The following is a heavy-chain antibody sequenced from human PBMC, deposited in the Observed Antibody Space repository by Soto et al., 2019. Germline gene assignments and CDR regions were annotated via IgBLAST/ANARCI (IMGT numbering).Heavy chain of an antibody. D-gene: IGHD2-2*01. V-gene: IGHV1-24*01. CDR3: ATCCSSTSCYPCGY. Sequence: ASVKVSYKVSGCTLTELSMHWVRQAPGKGLEWMGGFDPEDGETIYAQKFQGRVTMTEDTSTDTAYMELSSLRSEDTAVYYCATCCSSTSCYPCGYCGKGTRVTVSS. J-gene: IGHJ4*02. CDR2: FDPEDGET. CDR1: GCTLTELS.